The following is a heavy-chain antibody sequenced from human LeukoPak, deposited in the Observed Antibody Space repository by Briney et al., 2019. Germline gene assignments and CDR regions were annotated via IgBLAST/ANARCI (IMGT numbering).Heavy chain of an antibody. J-gene: IGHJ4*02. CDR2: INPSGGST. Sequence: GASVKVSCKASGGTFRSYAINWVRQAPGQGLEWMGIINPSGGSTSYAQKFRGRVTMTRDTSTSTVYMELSSLRSEDTAVYYCAREGPNIYYFDTWGQGTLVTVSS. V-gene: IGHV1-46*01. CDR1: GGTFRSYA. D-gene: IGHD2/OR15-2a*01. CDR3: AREGPNIYYFDT.